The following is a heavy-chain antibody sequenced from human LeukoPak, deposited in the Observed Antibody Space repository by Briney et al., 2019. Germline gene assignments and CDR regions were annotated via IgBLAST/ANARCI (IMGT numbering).Heavy chain of an antibody. V-gene: IGHV3-30*02. Sequence: LSGGTLRLSCAASGFTFSSYGMHWVRQAPGKGLEWVAFIRYDGSNKYYADSVKGRFTISRDNSKNTLYLQMNSLRAEDTAVYYCAKDPSFMVRGVHLDYWGQGTLVTVSS. CDR3: AKDPSFMVRGVHLDY. J-gene: IGHJ4*02. CDR1: GFTFSSYG. D-gene: IGHD3-10*01. CDR2: IRYDGSNK.